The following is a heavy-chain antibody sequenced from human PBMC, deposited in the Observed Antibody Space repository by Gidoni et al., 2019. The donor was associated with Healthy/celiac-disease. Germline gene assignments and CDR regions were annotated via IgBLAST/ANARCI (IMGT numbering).Heavy chain of an antibody. CDR2: ISYDGSNK. Sequence: QVQLVESGGGVVEPGRPLRLSCPASGYTSSSYAMHWVRQAPGKGLGWVAVISYDGSNKDYADSVKGRFTISRDNSKNTLYLQMNSLRAEDTAVYYCARDYGDYLHSADYWGQGTLVTVSS. D-gene: IGHD4-17*01. J-gene: IGHJ4*02. CDR3: ARDYGDYLHSADY. V-gene: IGHV3-30-3*01. CDR1: GYTSSSYA.